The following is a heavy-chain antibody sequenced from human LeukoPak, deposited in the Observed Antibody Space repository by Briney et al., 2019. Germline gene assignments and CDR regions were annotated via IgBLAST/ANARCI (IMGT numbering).Heavy chain of an antibody. Sequence: SETLSLTCTVSGDFITRSSYYWTWIRQPPGKGLEWIGGFYYSGSTSYNPSLKSRVTISVDTSKNQFSLNLSSVTAADTAVYHCARGYISSSGYYYYGMDVWGQGTTVTVSS. CDR1: GDFITRSSYY. CDR3: ARGYISSSGYYYYGMDV. V-gene: IGHV4-39*01. CDR2: FYYSGST. J-gene: IGHJ6*02. D-gene: IGHD6-6*01.